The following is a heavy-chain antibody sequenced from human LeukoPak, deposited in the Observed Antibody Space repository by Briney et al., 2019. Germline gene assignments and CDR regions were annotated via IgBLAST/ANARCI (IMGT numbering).Heavy chain of an antibody. D-gene: IGHD3-22*01. CDR1: GGSISGYY. J-gene: IGHJ6*02. CDR3: ARSSYYDSSGYRYVDYHYGKDV. Sequence: SETLSLTCTVSGGSISGYYWSWIRQPPGKGLEWIGYFYHSGSTKYNPSLKSRVTISVDTSKNQFSLKLSSVTAADTAVYYCARSSYYDSSGYRYVDYHYGKDVWGQGTTVTVSS. V-gene: IGHV4-59*01. CDR2: FYHSGST.